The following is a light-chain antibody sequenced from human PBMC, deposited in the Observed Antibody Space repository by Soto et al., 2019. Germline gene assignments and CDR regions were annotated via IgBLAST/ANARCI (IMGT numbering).Light chain of an antibody. V-gene: IGKV1-5*03. J-gene: IGKJ2*01. CDR2: KAS. Sequence: DFQMTQSPSTLSASVGDRVTITCRASQSIHSWLAWYQQKPGRTPKLLIYKASTLESGVPSRFSGSGSGTEFTLTISSMQPDDFETYYCQQYNNHPYTFGQGTKVDIK. CDR1: QSIHSW. CDR3: QQYNNHPYT.